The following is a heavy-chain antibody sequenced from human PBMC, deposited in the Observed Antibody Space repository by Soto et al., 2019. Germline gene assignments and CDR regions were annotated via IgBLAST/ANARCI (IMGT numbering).Heavy chain of an antibody. CDR3: ARGMSEEQIFYYFDY. V-gene: IGHV4-30-2*01. CDR2: IYHGAST. D-gene: IGHD3-9*01. Sequence: PSETLSLTCAVSGGSISSGGYSWTWIRQPPGKGLEWIGYIYHGASTYYNPSLKSRVTISVDASKSQFYLKLRSVTAADTAVYYCARGMSEEQIFYYFDYWGQGALVTVSS. J-gene: IGHJ4*02. CDR1: GGSISSGGYS.